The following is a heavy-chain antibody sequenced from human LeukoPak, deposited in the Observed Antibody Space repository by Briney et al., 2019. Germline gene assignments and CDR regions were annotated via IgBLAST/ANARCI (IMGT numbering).Heavy chain of an antibody. CDR2: IKQDGSEK. V-gene: IGHV3-7*01. CDR3: ARDRQIAY. CDR1: GFTFSNYW. Sequence: QSGGSLRLSCAASGFTFSNYWLTWVRQAPGQGLEWVANIKQDGSEKHYVDSVKGRFTISRDNAKNSLYLQMNSLRAEDTAVYHCARDRQIAYWGQGTLVTVSS. J-gene: IGHJ4*02.